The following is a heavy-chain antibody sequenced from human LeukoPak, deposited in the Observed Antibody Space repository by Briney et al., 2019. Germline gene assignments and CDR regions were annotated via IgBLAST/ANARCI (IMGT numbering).Heavy chain of an antibody. CDR1: GFTFSSYS. V-gene: IGHV3-21*01. Sequence: GGSLRLSCAASGFTFSSYSMNWVRQAPGKGLEWVSSISSSSSSYIYYADSVKGRFTISRDNAKNSLYLQMNSLRAEDTAVYYCAREPFGSWYFDYWGQGTLVTVSS. D-gene: IGHD3-16*01. CDR2: ISSSSSSYI. CDR3: AREPFGSWYFDY. J-gene: IGHJ4*02.